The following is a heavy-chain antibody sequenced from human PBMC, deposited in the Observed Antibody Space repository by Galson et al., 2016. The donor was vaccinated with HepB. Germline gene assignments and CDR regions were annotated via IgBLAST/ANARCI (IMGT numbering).Heavy chain of an antibody. CDR2: IYHTGST. CDR1: GGSISSSNW. CDR3: ARGYTYGHRDS. J-gene: IGHJ4*02. D-gene: IGHD5-18*01. Sequence: SETLSLTCAVSGGSISSSNWWSWVRQPPGKGLEWIGDIYHTGSTKDNPSLESRVTTSVDKSKNQFSLNLSSVTAADTAVYYCARGYTYGHRDSWSQGTLVTVSS. V-gene: IGHV4-4*02.